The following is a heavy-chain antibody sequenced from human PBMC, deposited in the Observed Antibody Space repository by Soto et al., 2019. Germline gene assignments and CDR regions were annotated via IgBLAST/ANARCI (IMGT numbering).Heavy chain of an antibody. CDR2: IYWDDDK. D-gene: IGHD2-21*02. V-gene: IGHV2-5*02. CDR1: GFSLSTGGVG. CDR3: THSRCGGDCLQSYSSHYYYGMDV. Sequence: QITLMESGPTLVKPTQTLTLTGTFSGFSLSTGGVGVGWIRQPPGKALEWLALIYWDDDKRYSPSLRSRLTITKDTSKNQVVLTMTNMDPVDTATYYCTHSRCGGDCLQSYSSHYYYGMDVWGQGTTVTVSS. J-gene: IGHJ6*02.